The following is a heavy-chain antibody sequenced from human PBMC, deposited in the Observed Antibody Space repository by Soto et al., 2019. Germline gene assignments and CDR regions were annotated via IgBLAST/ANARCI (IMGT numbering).Heavy chain of an antibody. V-gene: IGHV1-69*02. Sequence: VQLVQSGAEVKKPGSSVKVSCKASGGTFSSYTISWVRQAPGQGLEWMGRITPILGIANYAQKFQGRVTITADKCTSSGYTGLNCLRSEDTAVYYCAAERGSSPYWYFDLCGRGTLVTVFS. CDR3: AAERGSSPYWYFDL. J-gene: IGHJ2*01. CDR1: GGTFSSYT. CDR2: ITPILGIA. D-gene: IGHD2-2*01.